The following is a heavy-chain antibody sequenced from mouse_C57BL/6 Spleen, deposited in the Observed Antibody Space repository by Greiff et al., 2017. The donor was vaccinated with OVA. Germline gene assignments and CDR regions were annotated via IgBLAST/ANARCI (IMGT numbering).Heavy chain of an antibody. Sequence: QVQLQQPGAELVRPGSSVQLSCKASGYTFTSYWMDWVKQRPGQGLEWIGNIYPSDSGTHSNQKFQDKATLTVDTSSSTAYVHLSSLTSEDAAVYCCERGGDGFPWFAYWGQGTLVTVSA. J-gene: IGHJ3*01. CDR3: ERGGDGFPWFAY. V-gene: IGHV1-61*01. D-gene: IGHD2-3*01. CDR2: IYPSDSGT. CDR1: GYTFTSYW.